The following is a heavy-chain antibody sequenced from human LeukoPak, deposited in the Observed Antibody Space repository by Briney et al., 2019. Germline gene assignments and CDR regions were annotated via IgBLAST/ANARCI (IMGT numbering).Heavy chain of an antibody. J-gene: IGHJ4*02. Sequence: SETLSLTCTVSGGSISSSSYYWGWIRQPPGKGLEWIGYIYYSGSTNYNPSLKSRVTISVDTSKNQFSLKLSSVTAADTAVYYCARGDSSGYDYWGQGTLVTVSS. CDR1: GGSISSSSYY. V-gene: IGHV4-61*05. D-gene: IGHD3-22*01. CDR2: IYYSGST. CDR3: ARGDSSGYDY.